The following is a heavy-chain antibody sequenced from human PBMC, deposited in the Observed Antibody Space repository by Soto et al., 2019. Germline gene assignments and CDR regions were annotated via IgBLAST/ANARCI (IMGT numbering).Heavy chain of an antibody. J-gene: IGHJ4*02. V-gene: IGHV3-74*01. Sequence: LRLSCAASGFTFSTNLMHWVRQGPGKGLVWVSRINSDGTTAAYADSVQGRFTISRDNAKNTLYLHMTSLRGEDTAVYYCAKDGEGVANFDYWGQGTLVTVSS. CDR3: AKDGEGVANFDY. D-gene: IGHD3-10*01. CDR2: INSDGTTA. CDR1: GFTFSTNL.